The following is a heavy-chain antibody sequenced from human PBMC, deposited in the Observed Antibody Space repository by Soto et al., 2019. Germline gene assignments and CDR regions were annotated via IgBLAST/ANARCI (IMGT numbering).Heavy chain of an antibody. CDR2: IYHSGST. D-gene: IGHD1-1*01. J-gene: IGHJ5*02. V-gene: IGHV4-30-2*01. CDR3: ARDQLEGNWFDP. Sequence: PSETLSLTCAVSGGSISSGGYSWNWIRQPPGKGLEGIGYIYHSGSTLYNPSLKSRVTISIDKSKNQFSLKLSSVTAADTAVYYCARDQLEGNWFDPWGQGTLVTVSS. CDR1: GGSISSGGYS.